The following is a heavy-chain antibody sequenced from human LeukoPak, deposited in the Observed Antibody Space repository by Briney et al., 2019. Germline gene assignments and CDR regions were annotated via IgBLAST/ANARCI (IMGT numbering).Heavy chain of an antibody. CDR3: ASPYSSRWYELCY. V-gene: IGHV3-21*01. J-gene: IGHJ4*02. Sequence: GGSLRLSCAASGFTFSSYSMNWVRQALGKGLEWVSSISSSSSYIYYADSVKGRFTISRDNAKNSLYLQMNSLRAEDTAVYYYASPYSSRWYELCYWGQGTLVTVSS. D-gene: IGHD6-13*01. CDR1: GFTFSSYS. CDR2: ISSSSSYI.